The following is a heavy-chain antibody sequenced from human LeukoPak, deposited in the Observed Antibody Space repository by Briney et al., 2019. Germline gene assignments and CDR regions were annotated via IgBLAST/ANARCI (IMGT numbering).Heavy chain of an antibody. D-gene: IGHD2/OR15-2a*01. J-gene: IGHJ4*02. CDR1: GFIFSTYP. V-gene: IGHV3-23*01. CDR2: ISGSGGST. CDR3: AKERTQTTSFDY. Sequence: GXSLRLSCAASGFIFSTYPMNWVRQAPGKGLEWVSTISGSGGSTYYADSVKGRFTISRDNSKNTLYLQMTRLRADDTAIYYCAKERTQTTSFDYWGQGTLVTVSS.